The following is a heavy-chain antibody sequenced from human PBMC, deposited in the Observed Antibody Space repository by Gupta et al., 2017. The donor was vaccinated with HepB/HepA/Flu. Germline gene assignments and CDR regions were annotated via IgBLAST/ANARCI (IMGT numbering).Heavy chain of an antibody. CDR2: ISNTGSHI. Sequence: GKGLEWIAYISNTGSHIDYADSVKGRFTISRDNPENSLYLQMNSLRAEDTAVYYCAGLYFPSDYWGQGTLVTGSS. CDR3: AGLYFPSDY. D-gene: IGHD2-2*02. J-gene: IGHJ4*02. V-gene: IGHV3-48*03.